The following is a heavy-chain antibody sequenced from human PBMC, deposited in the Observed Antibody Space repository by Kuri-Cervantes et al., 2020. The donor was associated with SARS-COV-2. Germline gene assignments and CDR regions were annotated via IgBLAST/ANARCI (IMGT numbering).Heavy chain of an antibody. CDR1: GFTFSSYA. V-gene: IGHV3-21*01. CDR2: ISSSSSYI. Sequence: GGSLRLSCAASGFTFSSYAMSWVRQAPGKGLEWVSSISSSSSYIYYADSVKGRFTISRDNAKNSLHLQMNSLRAEDTAVYYCARDGWLQFFDYWGQGTLVTVSS. CDR3: ARDGWLQFFDY. J-gene: IGHJ4*02. D-gene: IGHD5-24*01.